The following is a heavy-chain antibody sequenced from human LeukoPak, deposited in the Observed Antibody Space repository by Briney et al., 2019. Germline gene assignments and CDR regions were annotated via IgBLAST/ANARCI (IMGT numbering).Heavy chain of an antibody. Sequence: SETLSLTCTVSGGSISSGSYYWNWIRQPAGKGLEWIGRIYTSGSTNYNPSLKSRITISVDTSKNQFSLKLSSVTAADTAVYYCTRHPNYYYYYMDVWGKGTTVTISS. CDR1: GGSISSGSYY. J-gene: IGHJ6*03. V-gene: IGHV4-61*02. CDR2: IYTSGST. CDR3: TRHPNYYYYYMDV.